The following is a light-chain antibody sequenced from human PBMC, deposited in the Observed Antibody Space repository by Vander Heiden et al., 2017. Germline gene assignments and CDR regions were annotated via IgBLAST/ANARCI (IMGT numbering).Light chain of an antibody. CDR2: RNN. J-gene: IGLJ2*01. V-gene: IGLV1-47*01. CDR1: SSNIGSNY. Sequence: QSVLTQPPSASGTPGQRVTISCSGSSSNIGSNYVYWYQQLPGTAPKLLIYRNNQRPSGVPDRFSGSKSGTSASLAISGLRSEDEADYYCAAWDDSLSGPVVLGGGTKLKVL. CDR3: AAWDDSLSGPVV.